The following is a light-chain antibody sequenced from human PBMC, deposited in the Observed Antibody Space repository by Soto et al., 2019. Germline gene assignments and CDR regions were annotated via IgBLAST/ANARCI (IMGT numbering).Light chain of an antibody. CDR1: SNDVGTHNF. V-gene: IGLV2-14*01. CDR3: NSYTSTSTLV. J-gene: IGLJ1*01. CDR2: EVT. Sequence: QSALTQPASVSGSPGQSITISCTGTSNDVGTHNFVSWYQQHPGKAPKLMIHEVTDRPSGVSNRFSGSKSGNTASLTISGLQAEDEADYYCNSYTSTSTLVFGTGTKLTVL.